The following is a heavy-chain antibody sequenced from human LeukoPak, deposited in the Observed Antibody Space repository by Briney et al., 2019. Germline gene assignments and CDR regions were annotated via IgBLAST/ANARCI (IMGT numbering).Heavy chain of an antibody. CDR2: ITTNGGRS. CDR1: GFPFSGYA. CDR3: ARVSDYVWGSVRY. Sequence: GVSLRLSCSAAGFPFSGYAMHWVRQAPGKGLEYVSSITTNGGRSYYADSLKGRFIISRDNSKNTLYLQMNSLRAEDTAVYYCARVSDYVWGSVRYWGQGTLVTVSS. J-gene: IGHJ4*02. D-gene: IGHD3-16*01. V-gene: IGHV3-64*04.